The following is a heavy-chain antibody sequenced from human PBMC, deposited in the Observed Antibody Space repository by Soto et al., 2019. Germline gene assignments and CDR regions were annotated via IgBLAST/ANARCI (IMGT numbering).Heavy chain of an antibody. CDR3: AKDAAAGTHPYSLDY. V-gene: IGHV3-30*18. D-gene: IGHD6-13*01. J-gene: IGHJ4*02. Sequence: GGSLRLSCAASGFTFSSYGMHWVRQAPGKGLEWVAVISYDGSNKYYADSVKGRFTISRDNSKNTLYLQMNSLRAEDTAVYYCAKDAAAGTHPYSLDYWGQGTLVTVSS. CDR1: GFTFSSYG. CDR2: ISYDGSNK.